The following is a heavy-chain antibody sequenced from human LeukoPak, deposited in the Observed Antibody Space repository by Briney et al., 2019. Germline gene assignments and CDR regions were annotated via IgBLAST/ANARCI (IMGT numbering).Heavy chain of an antibody. D-gene: IGHD1-1*01. CDR1: GGSISSSNW. CDR3: ARGDTTGTWSAFDI. V-gene: IGHV4-4*02. J-gene: IGHJ3*02. Sequence: SETLSLTCAVSGGSISSSNWWSWVRQPPGKGLEWSGEIYHSGSTNYNPSLKSRVTISVYKSKNQFSLKLSSVTAADTAVYYCARGDTTGTWSAFDIWGQGTMVPVSS. CDR2: IYHSGST.